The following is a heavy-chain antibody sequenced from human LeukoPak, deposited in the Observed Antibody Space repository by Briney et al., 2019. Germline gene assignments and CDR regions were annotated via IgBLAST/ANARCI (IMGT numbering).Heavy chain of an antibody. CDR1: GGAISSSTYY. J-gene: IGHJ4*02. D-gene: IGHD2-2*02. CDR3: ARQYTGIDY. V-gene: IGHV4-39*01. CDR2: IYYSGST. Sequence: SETLSLTCTVSGGAISSSTYYWGWIRQPPGKGLEWIGSIYYSGSTYFNPSLKSRVTISVDTSNNQFSLKLSSVTASDTAVYYCARQYTGIDYWGQGTLVTVSS.